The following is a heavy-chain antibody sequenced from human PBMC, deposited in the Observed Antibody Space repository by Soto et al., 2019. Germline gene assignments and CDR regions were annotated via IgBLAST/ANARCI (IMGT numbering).Heavy chain of an antibody. J-gene: IGHJ4*02. CDR3: AKGPDQPFDY. CDR1: GFTFSSYV. CDR2: IRASGEST. Sequence: GGSLRLSCAASGFTFSSYVMSWVRQAPGKGLEWVSAIRASGESTYYADSVKGRFTISRDNSKNTLYLEMNSLTAEDTAVFYCAKGPDQPFDYWGQGTLVTVSS. V-gene: IGHV3-23*01.